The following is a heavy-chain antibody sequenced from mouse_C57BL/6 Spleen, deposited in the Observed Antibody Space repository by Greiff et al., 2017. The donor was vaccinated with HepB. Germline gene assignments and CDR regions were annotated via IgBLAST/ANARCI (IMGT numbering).Heavy chain of an antibody. J-gene: IGHJ3*01. CDR2: IWSGGST. CDR1: GFSLTSYG. D-gene: IGHD2-4*01. Sequence: QVQLKESGPGLVQPSQSLSITCTVSGFSLTSYGVHWVRQSPGKGLEWLGVIWSGGSTDYNAAFISRLSISKDNSKSQVFFKMNSLQADDTAIYYCATDYPRGAYWGQGTLVTVSA. CDR3: ATDYPRGAY. V-gene: IGHV2-2*01.